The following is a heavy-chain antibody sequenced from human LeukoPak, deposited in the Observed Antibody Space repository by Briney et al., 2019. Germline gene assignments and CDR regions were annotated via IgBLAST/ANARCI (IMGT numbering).Heavy chain of an antibody. CDR3: ARRKQQLAFDY. J-gene: IGHJ4*02. CDR2: IYYSGST. V-gene: IGHV4-39*01. Sequence: SETLSLTCTVPGGSISSSSYYWGWIRQPPGKGLEWIGSIYYSGSTYYNPSLKSRVTISVDTSKNQFSLKLSSVTAADTAVYYCARRKQQLAFDYWGQGTLVTVSS. D-gene: IGHD6-13*01. CDR1: GGSISSSSYY.